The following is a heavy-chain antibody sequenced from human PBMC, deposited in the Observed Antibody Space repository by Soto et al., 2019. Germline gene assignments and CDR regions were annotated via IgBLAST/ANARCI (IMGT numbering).Heavy chain of an antibody. CDR1: GDSITTRY. CDR3: AGGDRWRLVDY. CDR2: IYNTGD. J-gene: IGHJ4*02. V-gene: IGHV4-59*07. Sequence: QVQLLESGPGLVKPSDTLSLTCTVSGDSITTRYWSWIRQPPGKGLEWIGYIYNTGDNYNPSLMGRASRSLETSTNFFSLRLRSVTAAATAVYYCAGGDRWRLVDYWARGNLVTVSS. D-gene: IGHD3-16*01.